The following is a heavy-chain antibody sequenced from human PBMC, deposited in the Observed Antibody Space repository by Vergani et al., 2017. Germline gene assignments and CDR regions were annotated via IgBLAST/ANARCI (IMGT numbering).Heavy chain of an antibody. CDR3: ARARCIETSYMPNWLDS. Sequence: DVHLAESGGGFFQPGGSLRLSCSASGFSLNSYWMHWVGQVPGKGLLWVSRIKSDGRITAYPVSVKGRFTIARDNAQNTLYLQMNSLRVEDTGVYYCARARCIETSYMPNWLDSWGQGTLVTVSS. V-gene: IGHV3-74*03. J-gene: IGHJ5*01. D-gene: IGHD3-9*01. CDR1: GFSLNSYW. CDR2: IKSDGRIT.